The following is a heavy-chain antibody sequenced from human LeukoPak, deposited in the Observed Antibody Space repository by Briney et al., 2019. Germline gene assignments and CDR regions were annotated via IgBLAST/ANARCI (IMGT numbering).Heavy chain of an antibody. D-gene: IGHD3-10*01. CDR3: ARDRGPYYYGSGSQPFDY. CDR2: IYSGGST. J-gene: IGHJ4*02. Sequence: PGGSLRLSCAASGFTVSSNYMSWVRQAPGKGLEWVSVIYSGGSTYYADSVKGRFTTSRDNSKNTLYLQMNSLRAEDTAVYYCARDRGPYYYGSGSQPFDYWGQGTLVTVSS. CDR1: GFTVSSNY. V-gene: IGHV3-53*01.